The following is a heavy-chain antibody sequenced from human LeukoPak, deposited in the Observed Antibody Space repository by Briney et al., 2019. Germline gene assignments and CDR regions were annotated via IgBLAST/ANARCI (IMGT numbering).Heavy chain of an antibody. J-gene: IGHJ4*02. CDR2: LYYGGSP. CDR1: GRSISRSSYY. CDR3: ARLRALLWFGEHHYYFDY. V-gene: IGHV4-39*01. Sequence: ASDTLSLTCNLSGRSISRSSYYWGWIPKPRGKGLDWIGSLYYGGSPHYHRSLKSRVTISVDTSKNQFSLKLSSVTAADTAVYYCARLRALLWFGEHHYYFDYWGQGTLVTVSS. D-gene: IGHD3-10*01.